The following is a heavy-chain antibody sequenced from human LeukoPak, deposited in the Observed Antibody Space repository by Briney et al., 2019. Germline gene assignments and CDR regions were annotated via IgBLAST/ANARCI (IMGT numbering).Heavy chain of an antibody. V-gene: IGHV1-2*02. CDR3: ARDRGIAARIRTYAFDI. CDR2: INPNSGGT. J-gene: IGHJ3*02. Sequence: ASVKVSCKASGYTFTSYGISWVRQAPGQGLEWMGWINPNSGGTNYAQKFQGRVTMTRDTSISTAYMELSRLRSDDTAVYYCARDRGIAARIRTYAFDIWGQGTMVTVSS. D-gene: IGHD6-6*01. CDR1: GYTFTSYG.